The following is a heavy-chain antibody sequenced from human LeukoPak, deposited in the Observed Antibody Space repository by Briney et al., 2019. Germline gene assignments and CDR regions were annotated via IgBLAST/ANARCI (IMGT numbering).Heavy chain of an antibody. CDR1: GGSFSGYY. D-gene: IGHD6-6*01. CDR2: INHSGGT. CDR3: ARGPPGSRQLAPFDY. J-gene: IGHJ4*02. Sequence: KASETLSLTCAVYGGSFSGYYWSWIRQPPGKGLEWIGEINHSGGTNYSPSLKSRVTISVDTSKNQFSLNLSSVTAADTAVYYCARGPPGSRQLAPFDYWGQGALVTVSS. V-gene: IGHV4-34*01.